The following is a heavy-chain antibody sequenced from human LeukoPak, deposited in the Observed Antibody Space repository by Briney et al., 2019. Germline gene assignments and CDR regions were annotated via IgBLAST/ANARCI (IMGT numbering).Heavy chain of an antibody. CDR2: INADNGNT. Sequence: GASVKVSCKASGYTFTSYDINWVRQAPGQGLEWMGWINADNGNTNYAQKLQGRVTLTTDTPTSTAYMELRSLRSDDTAVYYCAAGRVYSGYGRGQYDYWGQGTLVTVSS. CDR3: AAGRVYSGYGRGQYDY. D-gene: IGHD5-12*01. J-gene: IGHJ4*02. CDR1: GYTFTSYD. V-gene: IGHV1-18*01.